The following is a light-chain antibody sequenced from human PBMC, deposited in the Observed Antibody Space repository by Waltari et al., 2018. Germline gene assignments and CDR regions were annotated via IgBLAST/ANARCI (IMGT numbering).Light chain of an antibody. CDR2: YKD. J-gene: IGLJ3*02. V-gene: IGLV1-51*01. CDR3: GTWDNSLSAGV. CDR1: SSNIGINF. Sequence: QSVLTQPPSVSAAPGQKVTISCSGSSSNIGINFVSWYQHLPGTAPKILIYYKDQRPSGIPDRFSGSKSGTSATLGITGLQTGDEADYYCGTWDNSLSAGVIGGGTKLTVL.